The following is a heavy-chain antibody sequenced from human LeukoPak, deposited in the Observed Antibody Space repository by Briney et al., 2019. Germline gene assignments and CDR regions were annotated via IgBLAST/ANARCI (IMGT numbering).Heavy chain of an antibody. CDR3: AIAVAGKVDY. J-gene: IGHJ4*02. D-gene: IGHD6-19*01. CDR1: GGSISSGGSY. CDR2: IYYSGST. Sequence: SETLSLTCTVSGGSISSGGSYWSWIRQHPGKGLEWIGYIYYSGSTYYNPSLKSRVTISVDTSKNQFSLNLSSVTAADTAVYYCAIAVAGKVDYWGQGPLVTVSS. V-gene: IGHV4-31*03.